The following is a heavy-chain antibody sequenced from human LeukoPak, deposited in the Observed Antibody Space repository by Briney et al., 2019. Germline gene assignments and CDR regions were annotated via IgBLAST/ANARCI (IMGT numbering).Heavy chain of an antibody. V-gene: IGHV4-4*07. CDR3: ARTLTVYYERDS. D-gene: IGHD3-22*01. CDR2: IYTSGST. J-gene: IGHJ4*02. CDR1: GGSISSYY. Sequence: ASETLSLTCTVSGGSISSYYWNWIRQPAGKGLEWIGRIYTSGSTNYNPSLKSRVTMSVDTSKNQFSLNLISVTAADTAVYYCARTLTVYYERDSGGQEPLAPVPP.